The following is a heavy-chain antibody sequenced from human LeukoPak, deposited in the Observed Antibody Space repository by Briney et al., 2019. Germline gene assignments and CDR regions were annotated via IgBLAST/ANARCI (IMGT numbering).Heavy chain of an antibody. V-gene: IGHV3-21*05. CDR1: GYTFSSYS. Sequence: PGGSLRLSCVASGYTFSSYSLTWVRQAPGKGLEWIAYIGSSGNYIFYSDSVRGRFTISRDNIKNSLSLQMTSLRAEDTAVYFCARIRDSRVPFDYWGQGTPVTVSS. J-gene: IGHJ4*02. D-gene: IGHD2-15*01. CDR2: IGSSGNYI. CDR3: ARIRDSRVPFDY.